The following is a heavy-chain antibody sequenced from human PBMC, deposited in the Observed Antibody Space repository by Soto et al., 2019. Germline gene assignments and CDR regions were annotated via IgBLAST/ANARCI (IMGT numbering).Heavy chain of an antibody. Sequence: LSLTCTVSGGSVSSGSYYWSWIRQPPGKGLEWIGYIYYSGSTNYNPSLKSRVTISVDTSKNQFSLKLSSVTAADTAVYYCARDWSIAVAGYNWFDPWGQGTLVTV. J-gene: IGHJ5*02. V-gene: IGHV4-61*01. D-gene: IGHD6-19*01. CDR3: ARDWSIAVAGYNWFDP. CDR2: IYYSGST. CDR1: GGSVSSGSYY.